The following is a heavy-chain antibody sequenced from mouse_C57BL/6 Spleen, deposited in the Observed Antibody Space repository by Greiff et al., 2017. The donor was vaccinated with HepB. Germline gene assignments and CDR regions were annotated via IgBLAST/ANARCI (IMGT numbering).Heavy chain of an antibody. J-gene: IGHJ3*01. CDR1: GYAFTNYL. D-gene: IGHD1-1*01. CDR2: INPGSGGT. Sequence: QVQLKQSGAELVRPGTSVKVSCKASGYAFTNYLIEWVKQRPGQGLEWIGVINPGSGGTNYNEKFKGKATLTADKSSSTAYMQLSSLTSEDSAVYFCARSRFTTVVAPFAYWGQGTLVTVSA. V-gene: IGHV1-54*01. CDR3: ARSRFTTVVAPFAY.